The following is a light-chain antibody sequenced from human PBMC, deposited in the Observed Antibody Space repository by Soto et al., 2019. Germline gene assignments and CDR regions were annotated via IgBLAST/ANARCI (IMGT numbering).Light chain of an antibody. CDR3: QQYGSSGT. CDR2: GAS. J-gene: IGKJ1*01. Sequence: EMMVTQSPANLSVSRGERATVSRRAGQSVSSSYLAWYQQKPGKAPRLLIYGASSRATGIPDRLSGGGSGAVFTITISRLEPEDFAVYYCQQYGSSGTFGQGTKVDIK. CDR1: QSVSSSY. V-gene: IGKV3-20*01.